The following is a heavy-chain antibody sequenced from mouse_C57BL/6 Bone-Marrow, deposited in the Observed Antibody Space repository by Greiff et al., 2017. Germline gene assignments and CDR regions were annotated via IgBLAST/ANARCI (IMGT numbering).Heavy chain of an antibody. CDR3: ARGYYGSRYFDV. J-gene: IGHJ1*03. Sequence: QVQLQQPGAELVKPGASVKLSCKASGYTFTSYWMHWVKQRPGQGLEWIGMIHPNSGSTNDNEKFKSKATLTVDKSSSTAYMQLSSLTSEDSAVYYCARGYYGSRYFDVWGTGTTVTVSS. D-gene: IGHD1-1*01. V-gene: IGHV1-64*01. CDR2: IHPNSGST. CDR1: GYTFTSYW.